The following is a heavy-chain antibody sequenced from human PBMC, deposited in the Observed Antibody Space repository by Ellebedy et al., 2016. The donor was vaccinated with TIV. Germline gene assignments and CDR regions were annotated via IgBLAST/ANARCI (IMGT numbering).Heavy chain of an antibody. Sequence: GGSLRLSXAASGFTFSSYAMSWVRQAPGKGLEWVSAISGSGGSTYYADSVKGRFTISRDNSKNTLYLQMNSLRAEDTAVYYCAGTVVTPEYYYYGMDVWGQGTTVTVSS. CDR2: ISGSGGST. J-gene: IGHJ6*02. CDR1: GFTFSSYA. D-gene: IGHD4-23*01. CDR3: AGTVVTPEYYYYGMDV. V-gene: IGHV3-23*01.